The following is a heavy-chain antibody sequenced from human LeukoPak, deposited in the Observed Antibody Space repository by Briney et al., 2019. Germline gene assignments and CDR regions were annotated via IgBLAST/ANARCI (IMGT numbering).Heavy chain of an antibody. V-gene: IGHV1-46*01. CDR3: AREYSNSQFDY. Sequence: ASVKVSCKASGYTFTGYYMHWVRQPPGQGLEWMAIINPSSGSTSYAQKFQGRVTMTRDTSTSTVYMELCSLRSEDTAMYYCAREYSNSQFDYWGQGTLVTVSS. D-gene: IGHD6-13*01. CDR2: INPSSGST. J-gene: IGHJ4*02. CDR1: GYTFTGYY.